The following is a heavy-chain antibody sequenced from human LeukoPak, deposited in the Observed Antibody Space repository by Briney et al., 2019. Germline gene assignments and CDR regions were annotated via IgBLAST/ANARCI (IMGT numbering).Heavy chain of an antibody. Sequence: GGSXRLSCAASGFTFSSYSMNWVRQARGKGVEWVSSISSSSSYIYYADSVKGRFTISRDNAKNSLYLQMNSLRAEDTAVYYCARESRIAVAGIDYWGQGTLVTVSS. V-gene: IGHV3-21*01. CDR2: ISSSSSYI. J-gene: IGHJ4*02. CDR3: ARESRIAVAGIDY. D-gene: IGHD6-19*01. CDR1: GFTFSSYS.